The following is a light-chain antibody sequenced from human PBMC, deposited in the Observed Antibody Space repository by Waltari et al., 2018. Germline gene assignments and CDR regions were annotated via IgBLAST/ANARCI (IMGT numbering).Light chain of an antibody. CDR1: SSDVGGYNH. Sequence: QSALTQPASVSGSPGQSIPISCTGTSSDVGGYNHVSWYQQHPGKAPKLMIYDVSKRPSGVSNRFSGFKSGNTASLTISGLQAEDEADYYCSSYTSSSTVVFGGGTKLTVL. V-gene: IGLV2-14*01. CDR3: SSYTSSSTVV. J-gene: IGLJ2*01. CDR2: DVS.